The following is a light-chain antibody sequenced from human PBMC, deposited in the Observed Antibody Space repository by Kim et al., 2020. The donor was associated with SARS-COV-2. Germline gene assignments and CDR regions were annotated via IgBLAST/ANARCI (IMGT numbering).Light chain of an antibody. CDR1: QDISNY. J-gene: IGKJ4*01. Sequence: ASVGDRVTITCRASQDISNYLVWFQQKPGEAPKSLIYGASSLQSGVPSKFSGSGSGTDFTLTISNLQPEDSATYYCQHFRSYPLSFGGGTKVDI. V-gene: IGKV1-16*02. CDR3: QHFRSYPLS. CDR2: GAS.